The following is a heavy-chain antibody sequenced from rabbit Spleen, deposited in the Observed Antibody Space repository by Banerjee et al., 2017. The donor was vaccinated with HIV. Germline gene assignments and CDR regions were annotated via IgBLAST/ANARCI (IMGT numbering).Heavy chain of an antibody. CDR3: ARDLAGVIGWNFYL. CDR2: IYTGGSGRT. D-gene: IGHD4-1*01. V-gene: IGHV1S40*01. Sequence: QSLEESGGDLVKPGASLTLTCIASGVSFSSGYDMCWVRQAPGKGLEWIACIYTGGSGRTSYASWAKGRFTLSRTSSTTVDLKMTSLTAADTATYFCARDLAGVIGWNFYLWGPGTLVTVS. CDR1: GVSFSSGYD. J-gene: IGHJ4*01.